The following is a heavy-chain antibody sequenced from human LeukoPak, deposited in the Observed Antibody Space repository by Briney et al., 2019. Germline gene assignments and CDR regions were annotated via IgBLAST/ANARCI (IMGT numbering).Heavy chain of an antibody. J-gene: IGHJ6*02. V-gene: IGHV1-2*02. CDR2: INPNSGGT. CDR3: AREVLAKTYGMDV. D-gene: IGHD2-8*02. Sequence: ASVTVSCKASGYTFTGYFMHWVRQAPGQGLEWMGWINPNSGGTNYAQKFQSRVTMTRDTSISTAYMELSSLRSDDTAVYYCAREVLAKTYGMDVWGQGTTVTVSS. CDR1: GYTFTGYF.